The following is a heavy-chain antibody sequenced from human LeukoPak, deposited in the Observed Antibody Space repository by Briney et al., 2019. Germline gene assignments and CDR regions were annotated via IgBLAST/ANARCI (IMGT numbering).Heavy chain of an antibody. CDR3: ARALRAATAPDY. V-gene: IGHV1-2*02. CDR2: INPNSGGT. J-gene: IGHJ4*02. CDR1: GYTFTGYY. D-gene: IGHD2-21*02. Sequence: ASVKVSCKASGYTFTGYYMHWVRQAPGQGLEWMGWINPNSGGTNYAQKFQGRVTMTRDTSISTAYMELSGLRSDDTAVYYCARALRAATAPDYWGQGTLVTVSS.